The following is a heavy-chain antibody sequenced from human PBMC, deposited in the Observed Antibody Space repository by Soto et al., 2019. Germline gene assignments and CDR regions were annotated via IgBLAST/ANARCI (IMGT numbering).Heavy chain of an antibody. CDR3: ARWVGGSMYDNSGKYDS. CDR2: VSNDGTRK. V-gene: IGHV3-30*03. J-gene: IGHJ5*01. Sequence: QVQLVESGGGVVQPGRSLRLTCAASGLIFSGSGMHWVRQAPGKGLEWVALVSNDGTRKYYGDSVKGRFTISRDNAENTLYLQMNSLRAEDTAVYYCARWVGGSMYDNSGKYDSWGQGTLVTVSS. CDR1: GLIFSGSG. D-gene: IGHD3-22*01.